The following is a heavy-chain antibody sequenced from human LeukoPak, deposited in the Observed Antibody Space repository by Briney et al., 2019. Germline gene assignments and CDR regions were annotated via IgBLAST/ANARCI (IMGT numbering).Heavy chain of an antibody. CDR2: IYFSGST. V-gene: IGHV4-59*01. CDR1: GGSMSSYY. J-gene: IGHJ4*02. Sequence: SETLSLTCTVSGGSMSSYYWNWIRQPPGKGLEWIGYIYFSGSTAYNPSLKGRVTMSVDKSNNQFSLKLTSVTAADTAVYYCARDGGSATTQFDYWGQGTLVTVSS. CDR3: ARDGGSATTQFDY. D-gene: IGHD4-17*01.